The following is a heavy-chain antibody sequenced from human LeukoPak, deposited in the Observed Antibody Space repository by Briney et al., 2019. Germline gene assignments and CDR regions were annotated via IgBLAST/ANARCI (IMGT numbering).Heavy chain of an antibody. J-gene: IGHJ6*02. CDR1: GFTFSSSW. V-gene: IGHV3-74*01. CDR3: ARNLRLTCDGMDV. CDR2: IKTDGSTT. Sequence: GGSLRLSCAVSGFTFSSSWMHWVRQAPGKGLVWVSHIKTDGSTTAYADSVKGRFTISRDNAKNSLYLQMNSLRAEDTAVYYCARNLRLTCDGMDVWGQGTTVTVTS.